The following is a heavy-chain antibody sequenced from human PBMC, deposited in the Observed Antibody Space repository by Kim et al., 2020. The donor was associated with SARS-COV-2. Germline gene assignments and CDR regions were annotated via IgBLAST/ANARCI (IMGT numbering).Heavy chain of an antibody. D-gene: IGHD2-15*01. CDR1: GFTVSSNY. J-gene: IGHJ5*02. CDR2: IYSGGST. Sequence: GGSLRLSCAASGFTVSSNYMSWVRQAPGKGLEWVSVIYSGGSTYYADSVKGRFTISRDNSKNTLYLQMNSLRAEDTAVYYCARERGGEVVAATWFDPWGQGTLVTVSS. V-gene: IGHV3-53*01. CDR3: ARERGGEVVAATWFDP.